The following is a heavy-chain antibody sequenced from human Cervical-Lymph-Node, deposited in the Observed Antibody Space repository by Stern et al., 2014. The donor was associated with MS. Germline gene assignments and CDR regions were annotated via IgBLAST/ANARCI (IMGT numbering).Heavy chain of an antibody. V-gene: IGHV3-9*01. CDR3: AKVTMVRGTGLDV. CDR2: ISWNSGRL. CDR1: GFIFDDYA. D-gene: IGHD3-10*01. Sequence: QLVESGGGLVQPGRSLRLSCVASGFIFDDYAIHWVRQAPGKGLGWVAGISWNSGRLGYADSVKGRFTISRDKAKNSLYLQMNSLRTEDTALYYCAKVTMVRGTGLDVWGQGTTVTVSS. J-gene: IGHJ6*02.